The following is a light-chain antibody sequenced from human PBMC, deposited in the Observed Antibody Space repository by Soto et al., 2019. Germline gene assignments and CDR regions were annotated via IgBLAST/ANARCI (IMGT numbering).Light chain of an antibody. CDR2: GAS. J-gene: IGKJ4*01. V-gene: IGKV3-20*01. Sequence: EIVLTQSPGTPSLSPGERATLSCRASQTVNSNYLAWYQQRAGQAPRLLIYGASTRAADIPDRFSGSGSGTDFTLTISRLEPEDFAVYYCQQYDRSPLITFGGGTKVEIK. CDR3: QQYDRSPLIT. CDR1: QTVNSNY.